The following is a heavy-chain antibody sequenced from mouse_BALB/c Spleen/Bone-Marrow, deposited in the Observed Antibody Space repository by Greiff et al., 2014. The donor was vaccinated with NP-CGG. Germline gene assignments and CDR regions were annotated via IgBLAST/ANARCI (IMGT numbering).Heavy chain of an antibody. V-gene: IGHV2-6-1*01. CDR3: ARDGGYAMDY. Sequence: QVQLKESGPGLGAPSQSLSITCTISGVSLTSYGVHWVRQPPGKGLEWLVVIWSDGSTTYNSALKSRLSISKDNSKSQVFLKMNSLQTDDTAMYYCARDGGYAMDYWGQGTSVTVSS. J-gene: IGHJ4*01. CDR1: GVSLTSYG. CDR2: IWSDGST.